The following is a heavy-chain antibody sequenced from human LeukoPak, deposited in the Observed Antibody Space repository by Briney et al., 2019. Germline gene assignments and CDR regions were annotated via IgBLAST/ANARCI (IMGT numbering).Heavy chain of an antibody. CDR3: AKDLISPRRVGSSEKLDY. CDR1: GFTFDTYG. Sequence: PGGSLRLSCAASGFTFDTYGMHWVRQAPGKGLEWVAFIRHDGNNKYYADPVRGRFTISRHNSKNTLYLEMNSLRAEDTAIYYCAKDLISPRRVGSSEKLDYWGQGTLVTVSS. CDR2: IRHDGNNK. J-gene: IGHJ4*02. D-gene: IGHD3-10*01. V-gene: IGHV3-30*02.